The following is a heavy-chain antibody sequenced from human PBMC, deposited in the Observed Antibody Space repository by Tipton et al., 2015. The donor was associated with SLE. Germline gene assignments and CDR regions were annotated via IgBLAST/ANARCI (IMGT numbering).Heavy chain of an antibody. J-gene: IGHJ5*02. D-gene: IGHD3-22*01. Sequence: TLSLTCTVSGGSISSHYWSWIRQPPGKGLEWIGYIYYSGSTNYNPSLKSRVTISVDTSKNQFSLKLSSVTAADTAVYYCARFPDYDSSVPWGQGTLVTVSS. V-gene: IGHV4-59*11. CDR2: IYYSGST. CDR3: ARFPDYDSSVP. CDR1: GGSISSHY.